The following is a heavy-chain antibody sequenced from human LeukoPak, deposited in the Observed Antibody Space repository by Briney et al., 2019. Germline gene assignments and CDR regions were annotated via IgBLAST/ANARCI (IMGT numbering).Heavy chain of an antibody. CDR2: ISSSGSTI. D-gene: IGHD3-10*01. CDR3: ARSAMVRGVIITAREYYFDY. CDR1: GFTFSSYE. J-gene: IGHJ4*02. Sequence: GGSLRLSCAASGFTFSSYEMGWVRQAPGKGLEWVSYISSSGSTIYYADSVKGRFTISRDNAKNSLYLQMNSLRAEDTAVYYCARSAMVRGVIITAREYYFDYWGQGTLVTVSS. V-gene: IGHV3-48*03.